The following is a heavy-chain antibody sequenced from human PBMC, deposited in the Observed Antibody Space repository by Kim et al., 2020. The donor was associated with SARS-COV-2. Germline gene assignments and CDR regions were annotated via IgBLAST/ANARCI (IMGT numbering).Heavy chain of an antibody. V-gene: IGHV3-23*01. CDR3: ANWDSVGMDV. D-gene: IGHD1-26*01. Sequence: GSTDYADSVKGRFTISRDNSKNTLYLQMNSLRVEDTAVYYCANWDSVGMDVWGQGTTVTVSS. J-gene: IGHJ6*02. CDR2: GST.